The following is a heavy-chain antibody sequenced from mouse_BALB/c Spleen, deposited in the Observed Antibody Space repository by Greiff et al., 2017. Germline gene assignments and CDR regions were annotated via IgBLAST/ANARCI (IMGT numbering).Heavy chain of an antibody. J-gene: IGHJ4*01. Sequence: VQGVESGPGLVAPSQSLSITCTVSGFSLTGYGVNWVRQPPGKGLEWLGMIWGDGSTDYNSALKSRLSISKDNSKSQVFLKMNSLQTDDTARYYCARDETRYYYAMDYWGQGTSVTVSS. V-gene: IGHV2-6-7*01. CDR2: IWGDGST. CDR1: GFSLTGYG. CDR3: ARDETRYYYAMDY.